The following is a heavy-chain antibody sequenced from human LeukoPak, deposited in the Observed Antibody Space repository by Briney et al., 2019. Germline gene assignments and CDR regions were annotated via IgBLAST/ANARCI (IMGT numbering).Heavy chain of an antibody. D-gene: IGHD6-13*01. V-gene: IGHV1-18*01. CDR2: ISAYNGNT. J-gene: IGHJ2*01. CDR1: GYTFTSYG. CDR3: ARLPQQLVYWYFDL. Sequence: ASVKVSCKASGYTFTSYGISWVRQAPGQGLEWMGWISAYNGNTNYAQELQGRVTMTTDTSTSTAYMELRSLRSDDTAVYYCARLPQQLVYWYFDLWGRGTLVTVSS.